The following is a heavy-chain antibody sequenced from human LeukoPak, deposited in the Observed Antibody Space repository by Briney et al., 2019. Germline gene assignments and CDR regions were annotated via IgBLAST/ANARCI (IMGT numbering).Heavy chain of an antibody. D-gene: IGHD6-19*01. CDR3: ARDGGAPVAGYRRNGMDV. CDR1: GFTFSSYS. CDR2: ISSSSSYI. Sequence: GGSLRLSCAASGFTFSSYSMNWVRQAPGKGLEWVSSISSSSSYIYYADSVKGRFTISRDNAKNSLYLQMNSLRAEDTAVYYCARDGGAPVAGYRRNGMDVWGQGTTVTVSS. V-gene: IGHV3-21*01. J-gene: IGHJ6*02.